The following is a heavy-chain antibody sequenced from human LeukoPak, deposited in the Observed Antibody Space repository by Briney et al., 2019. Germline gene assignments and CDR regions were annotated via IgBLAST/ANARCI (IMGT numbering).Heavy chain of an antibody. D-gene: IGHD4-17*01. J-gene: IGHJ4*02. Sequence: GGSLRLSCAASGFTVTTNYMNWVRQAPGKGLEWVSVIRGSGGSTYYADSVKGRFTISRDNSKNTLYLQMNSLRAEDTAIYYCAKDLYGDYGGIDYWGQGTLVTVSS. CDR2: IRGSGGST. CDR3: AKDLYGDYGGIDY. CDR1: GFTVTTNY. V-gene: IGHV3-23*01.